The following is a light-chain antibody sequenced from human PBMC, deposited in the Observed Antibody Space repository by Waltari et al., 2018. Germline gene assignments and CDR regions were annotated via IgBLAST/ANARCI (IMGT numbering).Light chain of an antibody. J-gene: IGKJ4*01. V-gene: IGKV3-15*01. Sequence: EVVMTQSPATLSVSPGERATLFCRTSQSVDYKLAWYQHKPGQAPRLLIYDISTRIPGIPARFSGGGSGTLFTLTISSLQSEDFAVYYCQQYDSWPQTFGGGTKVRSN. CDR3: QQYDSWPQT. CDR1: QSVDYK. CDR2: DIS.